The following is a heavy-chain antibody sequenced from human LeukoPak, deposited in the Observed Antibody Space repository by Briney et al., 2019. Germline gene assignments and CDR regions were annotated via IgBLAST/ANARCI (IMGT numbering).Heavy chain of an antibody. D-gene: IGHD3-10*01. V-gene: IGHV3-66*01. CDR1: GFSVRSNY. Sequence: GGSLRLSCAASGFSVRSNYMSWVRQAPGKGLEWVSVTYSGGSTYYADSVKGRFTISRDNSKNTLYLQMNSLRAEDTAVYYCAREYGSGRSDAFDIWGQGTMVTVSS. J-gene: IGHJ3*02. CDR3: AREYGSGRSDAFDI. CDR2: TYSGGST.